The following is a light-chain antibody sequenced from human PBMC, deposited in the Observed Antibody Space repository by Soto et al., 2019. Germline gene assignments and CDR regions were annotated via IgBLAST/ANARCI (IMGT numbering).Light chain of an antibody. J-gene: IGLJ2*01. CDR1: SSNIGNNI. CDR2: SSN. Sequence: QAVVTQPPSASGTPGQRVTISCSGSSSNIGNNIVNWYQQLPGMAPKLLIYSSNQRPSGVPDRFSGSKSGTSASLAISGLQSEDEAVYHCAAWDDSLRGVLFGGGTKVTVL. CDR3: AAWDDSLRGVL. V-gene: IGLV1-44*01.